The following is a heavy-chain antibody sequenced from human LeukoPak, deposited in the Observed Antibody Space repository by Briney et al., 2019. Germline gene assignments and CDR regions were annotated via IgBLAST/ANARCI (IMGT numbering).Heavy chain of an antibody. Sequence: ASVKVSCKASGYTFTSCDINWVRQATGQGLEWMGWMNPNSGNTGYAQKFQGRVTMTRDTASDTAYMELRDLRSEDTAVYYCARGTQTCSSASCYEYWGQGTLVTVSS. J-gene: IGHJ4*02. D-gene: IGHD2-2*01. V-gene: IGHV1-8*01. CDR3: ARGTQTCSSASCYEY. CDR2: MNPNSGNT. CDR1: GYTFTSCD.